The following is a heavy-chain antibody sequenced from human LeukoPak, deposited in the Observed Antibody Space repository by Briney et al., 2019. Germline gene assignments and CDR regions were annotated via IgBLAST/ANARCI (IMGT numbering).Heavy chain of an antibody. D-gene: IGHD2/OR15-2a*01. J-gene: IGHJ4*02. Sequence: GGSLRLSCAASGFTFSSYGMTWVRQAPGKGLEWVSYISSSSSTIYYADSVKGRFTISRDNAENSLYLQLNSLRAEDTAVYYCARDWFHAIDYWGQGTLVTVSS. CDR1: GFTFSSYG. CDR2: ISSSSSTI. CDR3: ARDWFHAIDY. V-gene: IGHV3-48*01.